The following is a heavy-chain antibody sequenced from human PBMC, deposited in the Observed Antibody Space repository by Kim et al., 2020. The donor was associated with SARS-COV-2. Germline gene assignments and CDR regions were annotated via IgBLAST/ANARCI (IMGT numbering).Heavy chain of an antibody. Sequence: ADSVKGRFTISRDNAKNSLYLQMNSLRAEDTAVYYCARERVPAATNWFDPWGQGTLVTVSS. D-gene: IGHD2-2*01. V-gene: IGHV3-11*04. J-gene: IGHJ5*02. CDR3: ARERVPAATNWFDP.